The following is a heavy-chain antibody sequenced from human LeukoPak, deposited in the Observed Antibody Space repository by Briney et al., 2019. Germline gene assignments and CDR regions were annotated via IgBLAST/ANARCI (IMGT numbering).Heavy chain of an antibody. CDR3: ARGDPHADL. CDR1: GFIFSNYW. CDR2: ITISGHTK. Sequence: PGGSLRLSCAASGFIFSNYWMNWVRQAPGKGLEWIADITISGHTKNYADSVKGRFTISRDNAGTSLYLQMNSLRVEDTGVYYCARGDPHADLWGQGTLVTVSS. V-gene: IGHV3-48*04. J-gene: IGHJ5*02.